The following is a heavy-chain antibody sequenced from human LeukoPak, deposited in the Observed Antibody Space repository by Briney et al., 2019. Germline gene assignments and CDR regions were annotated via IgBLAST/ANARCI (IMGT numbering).Heavy chain of an antibody. V-gene: IGHV4-31*03. D-gene: IGHD3-10*01. CDR3: ARDWPPYGSGNNWFDP. CDR1: GGSINNGGYY. CDR2: IYYSGSS. J-gene: IGHJ5*02. Sequence: PSETLSLTCTVSGGSINNGGYYWSWIRQHPGKGLEWIGYIYYSGSSYYNPSLRSRVTISVDTSKNHFSLKLSSVTAADTAVYYCARDWPPYGSGNNWFDPWGQGTLVTVSS.